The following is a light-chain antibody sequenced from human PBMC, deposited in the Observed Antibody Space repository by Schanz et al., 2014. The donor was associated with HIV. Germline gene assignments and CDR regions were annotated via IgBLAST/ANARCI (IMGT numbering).Light chain of an antibody. CDR2: EVT. Sequence: QSALTQPPSASGSPGQSVTISCTGTGSDIGGYNYVPWYQQNPGKAPKLLIYEVTKRPSGVPDRFSGSKSGRTASLTVSGLQAEDEAEYYCSSYTGDNKGVFGGGTKVTVL. CDR3: SSYTGDNKGV. CDR1: GSDIGGYNY. J-gene: IGLJ3*02. V-gene: IGLV2-8*01.